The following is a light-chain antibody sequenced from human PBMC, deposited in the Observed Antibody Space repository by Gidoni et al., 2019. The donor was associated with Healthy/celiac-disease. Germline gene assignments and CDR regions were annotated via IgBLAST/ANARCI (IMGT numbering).Light chain of an antibody. J-gene: IGLJ2*01. CDR3: CSYAGSSTYVV. Sequence: QSALTQPASVSGSPGQSITISCTGTSSDVGSYNLVSWYQQHPGKAPKLMIYDGSKRPSGVSNRCSGSKSGNTASRTISGLQAEDEADYYCCSYAGSSTYVVFGGGTKLTVL. CDR1: SSDVGSYNL. CDR2: DGS. V-gene: IGLV2-23*01.